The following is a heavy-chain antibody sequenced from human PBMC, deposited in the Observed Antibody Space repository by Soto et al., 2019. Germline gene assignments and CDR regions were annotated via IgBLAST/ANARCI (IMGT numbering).Heavy chain of an antibody. CDR1: GFTFSSYS. CDR2: ISSSSSTI. Sequence: GGSLRLSCAASGFTFSSYSMNWVRQAPGKGLEWVSYISSSSSTIYYADSVKGRFTISRDDSKSIAYLQMDSLKTDDTAVYYCSRGKLSTTVLSRAVPGTFDIWGQGTMVTVSS. J-gene: IGHJ3*02. V-gene: IGHV3-48*01. CDR3: SRGKLSTTVLSRAVPGTFDI. D-gene: IGHD4-4*01.